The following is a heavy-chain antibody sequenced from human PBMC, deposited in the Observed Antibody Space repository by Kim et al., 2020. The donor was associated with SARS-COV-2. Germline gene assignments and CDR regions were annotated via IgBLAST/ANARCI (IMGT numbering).Heavy chain of an antibody. CDR2: INPSGGST. V-gene: IGHV1-46*02. J-gene: IGHJ4*02. D-gene: IGHD3-9*01. CDR1: GYTFNSYY. CDR3: ARGSPMYYDILTGYYRDY. Sequence: ASVKVSCKASGYTFNSYYMHWVRQAPGQGLEWMGIINPSGGSTSYAQKFQGRVTMTRDTSTSTVYMELSSLRSEDTAVYYCARGSPMYYDILTGYYRDYWGQGTLVTVSS.